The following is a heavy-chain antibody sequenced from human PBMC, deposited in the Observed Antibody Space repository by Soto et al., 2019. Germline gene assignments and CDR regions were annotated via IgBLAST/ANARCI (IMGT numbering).Heavy chain of an antibody. J-gene: IGHJ4*02. CDR2: IYYSGST. CDR3: ASRHSSPYFDY. V-gene: IGHV4-30-4*01. D-gene: IGHD6-13*01. Sequence: QVQLQESGPGLVKPSQTLSLTCTVSGGSISSGDYYWSWIRQPPGKGLEWIGSIYYSGSTYYNPSLKSRVPISVDTSKHQFSLKLNSVTAADTAVYYCASRHSSPYFDYWGQGTLVTVSS. CDR1: GGSISSGDYY.